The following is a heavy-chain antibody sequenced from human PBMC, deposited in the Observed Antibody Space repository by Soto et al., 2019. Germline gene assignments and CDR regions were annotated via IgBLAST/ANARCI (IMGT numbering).Heavy chain of an antibody. CDR2: VSYDGNNK. J-gene: IGHJ4*02. CDR1: GFTFSGYA. V-gene: IGHV3-30-3*02. Sequence: GGSLRLSCAASGFTFSGYAMYWVRQAPGKGLEWVAVVSYDGNNKYYADSVKGRFTISRDNSKNTLYLQMNSLRAEDTAVYYCASFEYWGQGALVTVSS. CDR3: ASFEY.